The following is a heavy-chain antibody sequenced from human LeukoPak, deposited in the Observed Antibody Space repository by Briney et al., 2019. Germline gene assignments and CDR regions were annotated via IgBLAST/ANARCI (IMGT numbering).Heavy chain of an antibody. V-gene: IGHV4-34*01. J-gene: IGHJ6*03. Sequence: SETLSLTCAVYGGSFSGYYWSWIRQPLGKGLEWIGEINHSGSTNYNPSLKSRVTISVDTSKNQFSLKLSSVTAADTAVYYCARGVNENYYYYYYMDVWGKGTTVTVSS. CDR1: GGSFSGYY. D-gene: IGHD1-1*01. CDR3: ARGVNENYYYYYYMDV. CDR2: INHSGST.